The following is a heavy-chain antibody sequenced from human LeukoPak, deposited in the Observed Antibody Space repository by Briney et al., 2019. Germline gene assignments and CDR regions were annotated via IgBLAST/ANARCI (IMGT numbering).Heavy chain of an antibody. J-gene: IGHJ4*02. CDR3: ARGGSSRGDYFDY. D-gene: IGHD6-13*01. CDR2: IYYSGNT. CDR1: GDSISSNY. Sequence: TPSETLSLTCTVSGDSISSNYWSWIRQPPGRGLEWIGYIYYSGNTNYNPSLKSRVTISVDTSQNQFSLKLSSVTAADTAVYYCARGGSSRGDYFDYWGQGTLVTVSS. V-gene: IGHV4-59*01.